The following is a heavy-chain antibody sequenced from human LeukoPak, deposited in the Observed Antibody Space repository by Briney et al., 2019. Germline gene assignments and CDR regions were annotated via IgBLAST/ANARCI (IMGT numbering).Heavy chain of an antibody. CDR2: IGTTSGAI. Sequence: SGGSLRLSCAASGFTFNAFGMNWVRQAPGKGLEWVSYIGTTSGAIYYADSVKGRFTISRDNSKNTLYLQMNSLRAEDTAVYYCAGDRATSYFDYWGQGALVTISS. CDR1: GFTFNAFG. V-gene: IGHV3-48*01. CDR3: AGDRATSYFDY. J-gene: IGHJ4*02. D-gene: IGHD1-26*01.